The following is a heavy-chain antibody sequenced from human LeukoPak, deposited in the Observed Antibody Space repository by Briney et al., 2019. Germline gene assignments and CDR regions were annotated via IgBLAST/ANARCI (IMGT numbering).Heavy chain of an antibody. CDR3: ARSSRFDWLLYFDS. Sequence: ASVKVSCKASGYTFTSYGINWVRQAPGQGLEWMGWISGYNGNTIYAENVQGRVTMTTDTSTSTAYIELGSLRSDDMAVFYCARSSRFDWLLYFDSWGQGTLVTVSS. CDR1: GYTFTSYG. V-gene: IGHV1-18*03. D-gene: IGHD3-9*01. J-gene: IGHJ4*02. CDR2: ISGYNGNT.